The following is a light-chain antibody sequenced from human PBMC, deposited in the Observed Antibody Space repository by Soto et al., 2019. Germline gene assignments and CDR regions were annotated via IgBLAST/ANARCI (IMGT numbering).Light chain of an antibody. CDR2: DVS. CDR3: GSYAGSYTVV. CDR1: SSDVGGYNY. V-gene: IGLV2-11*01. J-gene: IGLJ2*01. Sequence: QAVVTQPRSVSGSPGQAVTISCTGTSSDVGGYNYVSWYQQHPGKAPKLMIYDVSKRPSGVPDRFSGSKSGNTASLTISGLQAEDEADYYCGSYAGSYTVVFGGGTKLTVL.